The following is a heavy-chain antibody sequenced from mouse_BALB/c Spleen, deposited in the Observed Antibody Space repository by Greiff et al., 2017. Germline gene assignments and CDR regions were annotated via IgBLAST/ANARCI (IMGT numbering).Heavy chain of an antibody. D-gene: IGHD2-4*01. CDR1: GDSITSGY. CDR2: ISYSGST. CDR3: ARSPMITGAMDY. Sequence: EVQVVESGPSLVKPSQTLSLTCSVTGDSITSGYWNWIRKFPGNKLEYMGYISYSGSTYYNPSLKSRISITRDTSKNQYYLQLNSVTTEDTATYYCARSPMITGAMDYWGQGTSVTVSS. V-gene: IGHV3-8*02. J-gene: IGHJ4*01.